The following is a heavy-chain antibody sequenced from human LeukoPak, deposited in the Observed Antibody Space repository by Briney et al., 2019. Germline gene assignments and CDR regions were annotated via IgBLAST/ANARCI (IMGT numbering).Heavy chain of an antibody. J-gene: IGHJ4*02. CDR3: TTDFGYSYGYYFDY. CDR2: IKSKTDGGTT. Sequence: GGSLRLSCAASGFTFSNAWMSWVRQAPGKGLEWVGRIKSKTDGGTTDYAAPVKGRFTISRDDSKNTLYLQMNSLKTEDTAVHYCTTDFGYSYGYYFDYWGQGTLVTVSS. D-gene: IGHD5-18*01. V-gene: IGHV3-15*01. CDR1: GFTFSNAW.